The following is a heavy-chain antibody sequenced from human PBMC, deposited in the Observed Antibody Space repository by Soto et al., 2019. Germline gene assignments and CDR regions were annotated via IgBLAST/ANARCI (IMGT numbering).Heavy chain of an antibody. V-gene: IGHV4-59*08. Sequence: SETLSLTCTVSGGSISSNYWSWIRQPPGKGLEWIGYIYYSGSTNYNPSLKSRVTISVDTSKNQFSLKLSSVTAADTAVYYCARHSSGWFGYWGQGTLVTVSS. J-gene: IGHJ5*01. CDR3: ARHSSGWFGY. CDR2: IYYSGST. D-gene: IGHD6-19*01. CDR1: GGSISSNY.